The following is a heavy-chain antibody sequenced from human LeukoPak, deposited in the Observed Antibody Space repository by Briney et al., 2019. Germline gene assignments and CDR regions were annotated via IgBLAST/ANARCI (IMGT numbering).Heavy chain of an antibody. CDR1: GGSPTSYY. CDR3: ARHEVGYCSGGSCPYYFDY. J-gene: IGHJ4*02. CDR2: FYFRGNT. Sequence: LGSPSLTRTLSGGSPTSYYWSWIPAPPGEGRERIWYFYFRGNTRYNPSLMSRVTISVDTSKNHFSLKLTSVTAADTAVYCCARHEVGYCSGGSCPYYFDYWGQGTLVTVSS. D-gene: IGHD2-15*01. V-gene: IGHV4-59*08.